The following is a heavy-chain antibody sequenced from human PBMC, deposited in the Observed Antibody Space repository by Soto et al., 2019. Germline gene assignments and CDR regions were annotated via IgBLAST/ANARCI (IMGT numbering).Heavy chain of an antibody. V-gene: IGHV3-33*01. D-gene: IGHD6-13*01. J-gene: IGHJ5*02. Sequence: GGSLRLSCAASGFTFSSYGMHWARQAPGKGLEWVAVIWYDGSNKYYADSVKGRFTISRDNSKNTLYLQMNSLRAEDTAVYYCARDSPQQLIDSWGQGTLVTVSS. CDR3: ARDSPQQLIDS. CDR1: GFTFSSYG. CDR2: IWYDGSNK.